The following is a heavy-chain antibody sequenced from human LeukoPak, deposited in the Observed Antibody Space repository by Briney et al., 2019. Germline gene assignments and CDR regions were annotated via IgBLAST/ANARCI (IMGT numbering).Heavy chain of an antibody. CDR2: IIPIFGTA. Sequence: ASVKVSCKASGGTFSSYAISWVRQPPGQGLEWMGVIIPIFGTANYAQKFQGRVTITTDESTSTAYMELSSLRSEDTAVYYCARQQRVLYYMDVWGKGTTVTVSS. V-gene: IGHV1-69*05. CDR1: GGTFSSYA. D-gene: IGHD6-6*01. CDR3: ARQQRVLYYMDV. J-gene: IGHJ6*03.